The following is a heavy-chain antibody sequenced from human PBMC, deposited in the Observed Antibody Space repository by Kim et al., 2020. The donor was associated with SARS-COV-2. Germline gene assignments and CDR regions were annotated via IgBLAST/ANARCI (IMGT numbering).Heavy chain of an antibody. CDR2: IYYSGST. J-gene: IGHJ4*02. D-gene: IGHD3-10*01. CDR1: GGSISSSSYY. CDR3: ARDRFYGSGPPGY. Sequence: SETLSLTCTVSGGSISSSSYYWGWIRQPPGKGLEWIGSIYYSGSTYYNPSLKSRVTISVDTSKNQFSLKLSSVTAADTAVYYCARDRFYGSGPPGYWGQGTLVTVSS. V-gene: IGHV4-39*07.